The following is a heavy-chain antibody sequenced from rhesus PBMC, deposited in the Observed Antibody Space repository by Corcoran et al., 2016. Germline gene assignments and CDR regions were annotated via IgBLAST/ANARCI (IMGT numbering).Heavy chain of an antibody. Sequence: EVQLVQSGAEVKRPGESLRISCKTSGYSFTGSWNSWVRQMPGKGLEWVGSIYPGDSDTRYTPSFQGHVTISADKSISTTYLQWSSLKASDTATYYCARTPLRWIDYWGQGVLVTVSS. CDR1: GYSFTGSW. CDR3: ARTPLRWIDY. D-gene: IGHD4-29*01. J-gene: IGHJ4*01. V-gene: IGHV5-43*01. CDR2: IYPGDSDT.